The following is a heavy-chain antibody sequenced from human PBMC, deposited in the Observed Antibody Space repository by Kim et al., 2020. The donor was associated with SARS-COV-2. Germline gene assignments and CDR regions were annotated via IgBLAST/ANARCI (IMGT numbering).Heavy chain of an antibody. CDR3: ARGHYTFGGVIARGYYYYGMDV. CDR1: GGSFSGYY. CDR2: INHSGST. D-gene: IGHD3-16*02. Sequence: SETLSLTCAVYGGSFSGYYWSWIRQPPGKGLEWIGEINHSGSTNYNPSLKSRVTISVDTSKNQFSLKLSSVTAADTAGYYCARGHYTFGGVIARGYYYYGMDVWGQGTTVTVSS. J-gene: IGHJ6*02. V-gene: IGHV4-34*01.